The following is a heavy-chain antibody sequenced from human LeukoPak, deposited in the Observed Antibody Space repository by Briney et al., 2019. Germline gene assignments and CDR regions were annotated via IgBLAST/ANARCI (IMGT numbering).Heavy chain of an antibody. CDR1: GFNFDTYA. CDR3: ARAAIGGAWRN. J-gene: IGHJ4*02. V-gene: IGHV3-66*02. Sequence: PGGSLRLSCAASGFNFDTYAMSWVRQAPGKGLGWVSVIYSGGSTYYADSVKGRFTISRDNSKNTLYLQMNSLRAEDTAVYYCARAAIGGAWRNWGQGTLVTVSS. D-gene: IGHD1-26*01. CDR2: IYSGGST.